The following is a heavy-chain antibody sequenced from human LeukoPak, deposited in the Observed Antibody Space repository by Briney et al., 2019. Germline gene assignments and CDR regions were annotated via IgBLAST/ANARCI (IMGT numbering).Heavy chain of an antibody. Sequence: PGRSLRLSCAASGFSLSSFTMSWVRQAPGKGLEWVALVSNDGENKYYADSVMGRFTISRDNAKNSLYLQMNSLRAEDTAVYYCARDLYSGYLDYWGQGTLVTVSS. CDR3: ARDLYSGYLDY. CDR1: GFSLSSFT. V-gene: IGHV3-30*04. CDR2: VSNDGENK. J-gene: IGHJ4*02. D-gene: IGHD5-12*01.